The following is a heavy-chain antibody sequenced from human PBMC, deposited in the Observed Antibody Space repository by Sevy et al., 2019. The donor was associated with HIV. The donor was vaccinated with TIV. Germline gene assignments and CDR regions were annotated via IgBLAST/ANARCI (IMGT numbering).Heavy chain of an antibody. CDR2: ISDDGNDK. D-gene: IGHD3-10*01. CDR3: ARAQGVLLWFGEFPL. V-gene: IGHV3-30*04. CDR1: AFTFSSYA. Sequence: GGSLRLSCAASAFTFSSYAMHWVRQAPGKGLEWVAVISDDGNDKDYADSVKGRFTISRDNSKNTLYLQMNSLRIEDTAVYYCARAQGVLLWFGEFPLWGPGTLVTVSS. J-gene: IGHJ4*02.